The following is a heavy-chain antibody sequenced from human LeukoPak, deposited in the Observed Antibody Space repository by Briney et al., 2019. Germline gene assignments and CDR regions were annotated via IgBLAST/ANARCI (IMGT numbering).Heavy chain of an antibody. CDR1: GFTFSDYY. CDR3: ARDPGYSSGWYYDY. Sequence: GGSLTLSCAASGFTFSDYYMGWIRQAPGKGLEWVSYISSSGSFIYYADSVKGRFTISRDNAKNSLYLHMNSLRAEDTALYYCARDPGYSSGWYYDYWGQGTLVTVSS. J-gene: IGHJ4*02. CDR2: ISSSGSFI. V-gene: IGHV3-11*04. D-gene: IGHD6-19*01.